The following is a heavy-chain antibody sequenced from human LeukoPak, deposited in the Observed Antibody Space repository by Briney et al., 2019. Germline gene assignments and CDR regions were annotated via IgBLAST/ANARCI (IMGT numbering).Heavy chain of an antibody. V-gene: IGHV4-59*08. J-gene: IGHJ3*02. CDR3: ARTTDIVAIDI. D-gene: IGHD5-12*01. Sequence: SETLSLTCTVSGGSISSYYWSWIRQLPGKGLEWIGYIYYSVSTNYNPSLKSRVTISVDTSKNQFSLKLSSVTAADTAVYYCARTTDIVAIDIWGQGTMVTVSS. CDR1: GGSISSYY. CDR2: IYYSVST.